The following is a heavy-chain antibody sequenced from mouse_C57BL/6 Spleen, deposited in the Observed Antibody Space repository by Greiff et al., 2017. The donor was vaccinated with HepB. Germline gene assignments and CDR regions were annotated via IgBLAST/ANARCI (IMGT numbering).Heavy chain of an antibody. CDR2: IDPSDSYT. J-gene: IGHJ2*01. D-gene: IGHD1-1*01. V-gene: IGHV1-50*01. CDR1: GYTFTSYW. Sequence: VKLQQPGAELVKPGASVKLSCKASGYTFTSYWMQWVKQRPGQGLEWIGEIDPSDSYTNYNQKFKGKATLTVDTSSSTAYMQLSSLTSEDSAVYYCARGTTGNSFDYWGKGTTLTVSS. CDR3: ARGTTGNSFDY.